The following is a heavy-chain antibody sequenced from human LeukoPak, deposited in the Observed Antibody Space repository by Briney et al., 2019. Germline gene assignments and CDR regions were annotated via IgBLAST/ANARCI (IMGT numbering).Heavy chain of an antibody. J-gene: IGHJ3*02. CDR2: IYYSGST. Sequence: SETLSLTCSVSGGSISSYYWSWIRQPPGKGLEWIGYIYYSGSTNYNPSLKSRVTISVDTSKNQFPLKLSSVTAADTAVYYCARAHGKLRYFDWFVDAFDIWGQGTMVTVSS. CDR1: GGSISSYY. CDR3: ARAHGKLRYFDWFVDAFDI. D-gene: IGHD3-9*01. V-gene: IGHV4-59*01.